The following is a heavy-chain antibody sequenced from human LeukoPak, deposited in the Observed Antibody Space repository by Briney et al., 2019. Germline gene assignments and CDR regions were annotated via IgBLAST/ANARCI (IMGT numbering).Heavy chain of an antibody. V-gene: IGHV4-59*01. CDR2: IYYSGST. CDR3: AKWTSALDAFDI. D-gene: IGHD2-8*01. J-gene: IGHJ3*02. CDR1: GGSISSYY. Sequence: PSETLSLTCTVSGGSISSYYWSWIRQPPGKGLEWIGYIYYSGSTNYNPSLKSRVTISVDTSKNQFSLKLSSVTAADTAVYYCAKWTSALDAFDIWGQGTMVTVSS.